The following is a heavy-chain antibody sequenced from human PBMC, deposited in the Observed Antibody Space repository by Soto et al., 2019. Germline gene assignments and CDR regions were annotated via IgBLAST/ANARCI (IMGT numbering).Heavy chain of an antibody. CDR2: ISSSGSTI. Sequence: LRLSCAASGFTFSDYYMSWIRQAPGKGLEWVSYISSSGSTIYYADSVKGRFTISRDNAKNSLYLQMNSLRAEDTAVYYCARDQIPYTVTFDYWGQGTLVPVSS. J-gene: IGHJ4*02. CDR3: ARDQIPYTVTFDY. V-gene: IGHV3-11*01. D-gene: IGHD4-4*01. CDR1: GFTFSDYY.